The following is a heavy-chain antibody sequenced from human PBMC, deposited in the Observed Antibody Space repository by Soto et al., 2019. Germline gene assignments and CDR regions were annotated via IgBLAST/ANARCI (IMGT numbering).Heavy chain of an antibody. V-gene: IGHV3-11*06. J-gene: IGHJ4*02. CDR2: ISLGDSYN. D-gene: IGHD5-18*01. CDR1: GFTFSYYF. CDR3: VRESRTDEDGYDARGYYFDY. Sequence: QVQLVESGGGLVKPGGSLRLACAASGFTFSYYFMRWVRQAPGKGLEWFSVISLGDSYNKTADSVKGRFTLSRDNAKNSLYLQMNSLRAEDTSLYYCVRESRTDEDGYDARGYYFDYWGQGTLVTVSS.